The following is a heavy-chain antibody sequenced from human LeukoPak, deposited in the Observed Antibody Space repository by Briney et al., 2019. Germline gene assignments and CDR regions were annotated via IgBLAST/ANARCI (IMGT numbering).Heavy chain of an antibody. D-gene: IGHD6-13*01. CDR2: ISSSGDST. J-gene: IGHJ6*03. Sequence: GGSLRLSCAASGFTFSSYAMSWVRQAPGKGLEWVSAISSSGDSTYYADSVKGRFTISRDNSKNTLYLQTNGLRAEDTAIYYCANLFVAAGIRYFYMDVWGKGTTVTVSS. V-gene: IGHV3-23*01. CDR3: ANLFVAAGIRYFYMDV. CDR1: GFTFSSYA.